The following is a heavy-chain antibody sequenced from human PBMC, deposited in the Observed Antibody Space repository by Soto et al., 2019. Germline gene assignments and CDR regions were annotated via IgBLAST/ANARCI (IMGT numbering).Heavy chain of an antibody. Sequence: SETLCLTCTVSGGSMSGHYWSWFRQPPGKGLEWIGYIYYSGSTNYNPSLKSRVTISVDTSKNQFSLKLSSVTAADTAVYYCARGGWYVDYWGQGTLVTVSS. D-gene: IGHD6-19*01. CDR1: GGSMSGHY. CDR3: ARGGWYVDY. CDR2: IYYSGST. V-gene: IGHV4-59*11. J-gene: IGHJ4*02.